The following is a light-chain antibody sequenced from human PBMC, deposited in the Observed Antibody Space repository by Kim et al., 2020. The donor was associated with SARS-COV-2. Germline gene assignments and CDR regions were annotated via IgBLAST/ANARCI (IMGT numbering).Light chain of an antibody. CDR1: QSVRNNC. J-gene: IGKJ1*01. CDR2: AAS. CDR3: QQCGTSRT. V-gene: IGKV3-20*01. Sequence: EIVLTQSPGPLSLSPGERATLSCRASQSVRNNCLAWYQQKPGQSPRLLIYAASTRATGIPDRFSGSGSGTDFTLTISRLEPEDFAVYFCQQCGTSRTFGRGTKVDIK.